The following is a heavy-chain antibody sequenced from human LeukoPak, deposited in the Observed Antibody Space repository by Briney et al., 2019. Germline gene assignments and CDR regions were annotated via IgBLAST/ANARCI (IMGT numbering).Heavy chain of an antibody. J-gene: IGHJ3*02. Sequence: GGSLRLSCAASFSNSALNWVRQAPGKGLEWVSTISNSGDTTYYADSVRGRFTISRDNSRNTLYLQMNSLRVEDTAVYYCARVFRPSLTVFIIRGAFDIWGQGTMVTVSS. CDR3: ARVFRPSLTVFIIRGAFDI. D-gene: IGHD3-3*01. CDR1: FSNSA. V-gene: IGHV3-23*01. CDR2: ISNSGDTT.